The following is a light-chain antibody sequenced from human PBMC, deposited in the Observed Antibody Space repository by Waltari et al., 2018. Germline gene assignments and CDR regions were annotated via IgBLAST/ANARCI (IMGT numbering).Light chain of an antibody. CDR1: SPNLGSQT. V-gene: IGLV1-44*01. CDR2: RNY. J-gene: IGLJ7*01. CDR3: AVWDDSLNGPV. Sequence: QSVLTQPPSASGTPGQRVPISCSGSSPNLGSQTVTWYQQLPRTAPKRLIYRNYQRPSGVPDRFSGSKSGTSASLAISGLQSEDEADYYCAVWDDSLNGPVFGGGTQLTVL.